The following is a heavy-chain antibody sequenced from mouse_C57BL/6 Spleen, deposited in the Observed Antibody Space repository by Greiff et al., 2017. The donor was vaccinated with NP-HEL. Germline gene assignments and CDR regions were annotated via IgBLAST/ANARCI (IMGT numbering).Heavy chain of an antibody. V-gene: IGHV1-72*01. CDR3: ARSMDGSWFAY. CDR2: IDPNSGGT. D-gene: IGHD2-3*01. CDR1: GYTFTSYW. J-gene: IGHJ3*01. Sequence: QVQLKQPGAELVKPGASVKLSCKASGYTFTSYWMHWVKQRPGRGLEWIGRIDPNSGGTKYNEKFKSKATLTVDKPSSTAYMQLSSLTSEDSAVYYCARSMDGSWFAYWGQGTLVTVSA.